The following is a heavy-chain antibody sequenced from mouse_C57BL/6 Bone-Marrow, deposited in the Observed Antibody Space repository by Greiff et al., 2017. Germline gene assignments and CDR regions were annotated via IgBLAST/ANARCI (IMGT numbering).Heavy chain of an antibody. V-gene: IGHV14-4*01. Sequence: VQLQQSGAELVRPGASVKLSCTASGFNIKDDYMHWVKHRPEQGLEWIGWIDPENGDTEYASKFQGKATITADTSSNTAYLQLSSLTSEDTAVYYCTTRLLRPFAYWGQGTLVTVSA. CDR1: GFNIKDDY. CDR3: TTRLLRPFAY. D-gene: IGHD2-3*01. CDR2: IDPENGDT. J-gene: IGHJ3*01.